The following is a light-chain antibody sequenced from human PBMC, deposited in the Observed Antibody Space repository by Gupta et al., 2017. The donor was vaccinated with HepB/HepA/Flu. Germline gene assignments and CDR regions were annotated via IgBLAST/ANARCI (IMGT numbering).Light chain of an antibody. J-gene: IGKJ2*01. Sequence: EIMMTQSPATLSVSPGERATLSCRASQSVGTNLAWYQQKPGQSPRLLIYGVSTRATGIPASFSGSGSGTEFTLTISSLQSEDFAIYHCQQYNNWPPFTFGQGTKLEIK. CDR1: QSVGTN. CDR2: GVS. CDR3: QQYNNWPPFT. V-gene: IGKV3-15*01.